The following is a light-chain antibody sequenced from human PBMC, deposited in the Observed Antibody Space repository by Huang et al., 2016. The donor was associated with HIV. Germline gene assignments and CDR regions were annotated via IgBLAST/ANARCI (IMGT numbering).Light chain of an antibody. J-gene: IGKJ4*01. CDR1: RSVSSN. CDR3: QQYNNWLLS. Sequence: IVMTQSPATLSVSPGERVTVSCRANRSVSSNLAWYQQRPGQAPRLLIYGSSTRAPGIPARFSGGGSGTDFSLTISSLQSEDFALYYCQQYNNWLLSFGGGTRVDI. CDR2: GSS. V-gene: IGKV3-15*01.